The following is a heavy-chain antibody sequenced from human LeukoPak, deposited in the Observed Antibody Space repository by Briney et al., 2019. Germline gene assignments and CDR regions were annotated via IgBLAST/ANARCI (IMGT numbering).Heavy chain of an antibody. V-gene: IGHV3-7*01. CDR2: INQDGSEK. Sequence: GGSLRLSCAASGFTFSSYAMSWVRQAPGKGLEWVGNINQDGSEKNFVDSVKGRFTISRDNAKNSLYLQLNRLRVEDTATYFCARDTTHTHYGDAFDLWGQGTLVAVSS. CDR1: GFTFSSYA. D-gene: IGHD4-17*01. J-gene: IGHJ3*01. CDR3: ARDTTHTHYGDAFDL.